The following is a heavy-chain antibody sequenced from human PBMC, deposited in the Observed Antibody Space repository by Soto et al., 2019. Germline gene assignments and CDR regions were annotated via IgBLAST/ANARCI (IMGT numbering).Heavy chain of an antibody. Sequence: KPSETLSLTCTVSGGSITSYYWSWIRQPPGKGLEWIGYIYFSGSANYNPSLKSRVTISVDTSKNQFSLKLSSVTAADTAVYYCARHHFYCTGGSCYLQAYHYYGLDVWGQGTTVTVSS. CDR1: GGSITSYY. J-gene: IGHJ6*02. CDR3: ARHHFYCTGGSCYLQAYHYYGLDV. V-gene: IGHV4-59*08. D-gene: IGHD2-15*01. CDR2: IYFSGSA.